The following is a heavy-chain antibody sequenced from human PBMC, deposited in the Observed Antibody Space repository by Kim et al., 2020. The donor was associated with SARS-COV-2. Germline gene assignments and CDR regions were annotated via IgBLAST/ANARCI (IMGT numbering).Heavy chain of an antibody. CDR2: IYSGGST. Sequence: GGSLRLSCAASGFTVSSNYMSWVRQAPGKGLEWVSVIYSGGSTYYAASVKGRFTISRHNSKNTLYLQMNSLRAEDTAVYYCARFGPNLNYYDSSGYYYPGGMDVWGQGTTVPVSS. J-gene: IGHJ6*02. CDR1: GFTVSSNY. D-gene: IGHD3-22*01. V-gene: IGHV3-53*04. CDR3: ARFGPNLNYYDSSGYYYPGGMDV.